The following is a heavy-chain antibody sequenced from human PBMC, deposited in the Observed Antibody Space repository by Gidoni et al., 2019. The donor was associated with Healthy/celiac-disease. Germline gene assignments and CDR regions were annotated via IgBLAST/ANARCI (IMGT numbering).Heavy chain of an antibody. J-gene: IGHJ4*02. CDR1: GFTFSSYW. D-gene: IGHD3-22*01. Sequence: EVQLVESGGGLVQPGGSLRLSCAASGFTFSSYWMSWVRQAPGKGLEWVANIKQDGSEKYYVDSVKGRFTISRDNAKNSLYLQMNSLRAEDTAVYYCARDRDDDYYDSSGEFDYWGQGTLVTVSS. CDR2: IKQDGSEK. V-gene: IGHV3-7*01. CDR3: ARDRDDDYYDSSGEFDY.